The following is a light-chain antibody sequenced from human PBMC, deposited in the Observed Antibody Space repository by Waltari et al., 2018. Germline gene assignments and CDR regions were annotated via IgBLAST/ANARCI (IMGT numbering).Light chain of an antibody. CDR1: QSVSSY. J-gene: IGKJ2*01. CDR3: HQYNDGPPFN. V-gene: IGKV3-11*01. CDR2: DAS. Sequence: EIVLTQSPATPSLSPGASATLSCRASQSVSSYFAWYQQKPGQAPRLLIYDASNRATGIPARFSGSGSGTDFTLTISSLEPEDFAVYYCHQYNDGPPFNFGQGTKLEIK.